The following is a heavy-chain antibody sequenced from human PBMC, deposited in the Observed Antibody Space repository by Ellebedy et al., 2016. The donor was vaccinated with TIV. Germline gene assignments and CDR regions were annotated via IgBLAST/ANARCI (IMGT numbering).Heavy chain of an antibody. CDR1: GFTFSNAW. D-gene: IGHD5-18*01. Sequence: GESLKISCAASGFTFSNAWMNWVRQAPGKGLEWVGRIKNKTDGGAADYAAPVKGRFTISRDDSKNTLYLQMNSLKTEEPAVYFCTTVYRYNYDSVWGQGTLVTVSS. J-gene: IGHJ4*02. CDR3: TTVYRYNYDSV. CDR2: IKNKTDGGAA. V-gene: IGHV3-15*01.